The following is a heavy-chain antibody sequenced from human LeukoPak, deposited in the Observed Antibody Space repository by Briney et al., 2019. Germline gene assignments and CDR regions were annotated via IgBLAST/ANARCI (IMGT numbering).Heavy chain of an antibody. D-gene: IGHD6-19*01. CDR3: ARDRSAGSGWSNLDY. CDR1: GGTFSSYA. J-gene: IGHJ4*02. CDR2: IIPIFGTA. Sequence: ASVKVSCKASGGTFSSYAISWVRQAPGQGLEWMGGIIPIFGTANYAQKFQGRATITADESTSTAYMELSSLRSEDTAVYFCARDRSAGSGWSNLDYWGQGTLVTVSS. V-gene: IGHV1-69*13.